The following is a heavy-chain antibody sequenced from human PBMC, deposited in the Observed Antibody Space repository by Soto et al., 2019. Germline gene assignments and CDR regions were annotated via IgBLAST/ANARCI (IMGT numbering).Heavy chain of an antibody. CDR1: GGTFSSYS. D-gene: IGHD1-26*01. CDR3: ATDGGRHSGGVDY. J-gene: IGHJ4*02. V-gene: IGHV1-69*01. CDR2: IIPIFGTA. Sequence: QVQLVQSGAEVKKPGSSVKVSCKASGGTFSSYSINWVRQAPGQGLEWMGEIIPIFGTANYGQKFQGRVTMTADESTSTAFMELSSVRSEDTAVYYCATDGGRHSGGVDYWGQGSLVTVSS.